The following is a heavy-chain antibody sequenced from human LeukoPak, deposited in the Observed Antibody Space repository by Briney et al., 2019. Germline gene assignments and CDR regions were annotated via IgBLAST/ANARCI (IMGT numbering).Heavy chain of an antibody. V-gene: IGHV4-4*07. D-gene: IGHD7-27*01. CDR2: IYISGST. CDR3: ARDQLGSFDY. Sequence: SETLSLTCTVSGGSISSYYWSWIRHPAGKGPEWIGRIYISGSTNYNPSLKSRVTMSVDTSKNQFSLKLSSVTAADTAVYYCARDQLGSFDYWGQGTLVTVSS. CDR1: GGSISSYY. J-gene: IGHJ4*02.